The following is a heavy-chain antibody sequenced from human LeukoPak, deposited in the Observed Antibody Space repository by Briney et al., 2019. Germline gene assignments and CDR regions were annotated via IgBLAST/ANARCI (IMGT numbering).Heavy chain of an antibody. D-gene: IGHD1-26*01. V-gene: IGHV1-8*01. J-gene: IGHJ4*02. Sequence: ASVKVSCKASGYTFTSYDINWVRQATGQGLEWMGWMNPKVGNTGYAQKFQGSVTMTRDTSISTPYMELSSLRSEDTAVYYCAIVSGSIDYWGQGTLVTVSS. CDR2: MNPKVGNT. CDR1: GYTFTSYD. CDR3: AIVSGSIDY.